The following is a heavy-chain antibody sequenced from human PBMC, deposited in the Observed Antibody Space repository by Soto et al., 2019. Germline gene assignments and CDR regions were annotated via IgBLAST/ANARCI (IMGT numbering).Heavy chain of an antibody. CDR3: ARGEQYSGRIFDY. CDR2: TYYRSKCYY. V-gene: IGHV6-1*01. CDR1: GDSVSSNSAG. D-gene: IGHD1-26*01. Sequence: QVQLQQSGPGLVKPSQTLSLTCAITGDSVSSNSAGWSWVRQSPSRGLEWLGRTYYRSKCYYEYAVSVSGRITINPDTSKNQYSLQLNSVTPEDKAVYFCARGEQYSGRIFDYWGQGTLVTVSS. J-gene: IGHJ4*01.